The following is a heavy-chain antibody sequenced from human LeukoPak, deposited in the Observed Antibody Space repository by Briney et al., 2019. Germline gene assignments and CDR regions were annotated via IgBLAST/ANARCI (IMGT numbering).Heavy chain of an antibody. Sequence: SETLSLTCTVSGGSISSSSYYWGWIRQPPGKGLEWIGSIYYSGSTYYNPSLKSQVTISVDTSKNQFSLKLSSVTAADTAVYYCAGAEMDWFDPWGQGTLVTVSS. V-gene: IGHV4-39*01. CDR2: IYYSGST. J-gene: IGHJ5*02. CDR3: AGAEMDWFDP. D-gene: IGHD5-24*01. CDR1: GGSISSSSYY.